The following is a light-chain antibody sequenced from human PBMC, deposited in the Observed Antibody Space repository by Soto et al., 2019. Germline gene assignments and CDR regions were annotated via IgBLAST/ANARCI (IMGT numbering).Light chain of an antibody. J-gene: IGKJ3*01. CDR1: QTVLYSSNNKNY. Sequence: DIVLTQSPDSLAVSLGERATINCKSNQTVLYSSNNKNYLAWYQQKSGQPPKLLLYWASTRESGVPDRFSGSGSGTEFTLTISSLQAADVAVYYCQQYYSALFTFGPGTKVDIK. CDR3: QQYYSALFT. CDR2: WAS. V-gene: IGKV4-1*01.